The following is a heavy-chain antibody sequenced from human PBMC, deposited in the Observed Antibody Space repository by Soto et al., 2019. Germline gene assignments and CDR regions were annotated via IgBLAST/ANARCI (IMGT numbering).Heavy chain of an antibody. D-gene: IGHD3-10*01. CDR1: GYTFTSYG. CDR2: ISAYNGNT. J-gene: IGHJ6*03. CDR3: ATDSTYGSGSRIYCYYYYVDD. V-gene: IGHV1-18*01. Sequence: ASVKVSCKASGYTFTSYGISWVRQAPGQGLEWMGWISAYNGNTNYAQKLQGRVTMTTDTSTSTAYMELSSLRSEDTAVYYCATDSTYGSGSRIYCYYYYVDDWGKGTPVTVSS.